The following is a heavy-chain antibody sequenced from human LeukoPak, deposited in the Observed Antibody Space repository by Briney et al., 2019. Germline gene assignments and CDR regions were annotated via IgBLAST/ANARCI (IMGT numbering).Heavy chain of an antibody. CDR2: IYYSGSS. V-gene: IGHV4-30-4*01. Sequence: SETLSLTCTVSGGSISSGDYYWSWIRQPPGKGLEWIGYIYYSGSSYYIPSLKSRVTMSVDTSKNQFSLRLSSVTAADTAVYYCARQIYGELYYFDYWGQGTLATVSS. J-gene: IGHJ4*02. CDR1: GGSISSGDYY. CDR3: ARQIYGELYYFDY. D-gene: IGHD4-17*01.